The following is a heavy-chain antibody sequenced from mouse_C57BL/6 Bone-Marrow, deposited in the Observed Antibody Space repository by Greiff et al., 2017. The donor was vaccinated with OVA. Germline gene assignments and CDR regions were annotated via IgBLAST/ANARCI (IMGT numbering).Heavy chain of an antibody. CDR2: IYPGDGDT. D-gene: IGHD1-1*01. CDR1: GYAFSSYW. CDR3: ANYYGSSYGYFDV. Sequence: VKLQESGAALVKPGASVKISCKASGYAFSSYWMNWVKQRPGKGLEWIGQIYPGDGDTNYNGKFKGKATLTADKSSSTAYMQRSSLTSEDSAVYFCANYYGSSYGYFDVWGTGTTVTVSS. V-gene: IGHV1-80*01. J-gene: IGHJ1*03.